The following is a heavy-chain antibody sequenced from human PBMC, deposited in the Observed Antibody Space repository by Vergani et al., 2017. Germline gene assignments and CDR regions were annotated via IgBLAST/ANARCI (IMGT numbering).Heavy chain of an antibody. J-gene: IGHJ3*02. CDR2: IWYDGSNK. CDR3: ARAAYDILTGFHDAFDI. V-gene: IGHV3-33*01. Sequence: QVQLVESGGGVVQPGRSLRLSCAASGFTFSSYGMHWVRQAPGKGLEWVAVIWYDGSNKYYADSVKGRFTISRDNSKNTLYLQMNSLRAEDTAVYYCARAAYDILTGFHDAFDIWGQGTMVTVSS. D-gene: IGHD3-9*01. CDR1: GFTFSSYG.